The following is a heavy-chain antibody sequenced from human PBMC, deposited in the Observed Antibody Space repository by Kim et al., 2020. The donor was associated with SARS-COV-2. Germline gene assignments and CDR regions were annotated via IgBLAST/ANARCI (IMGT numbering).Heavy chain of an antibody. V-gene: IGHV4-31*02. CDR3: ARVGYSYGYYYDSRNFDY. Sequence: KSRVTISVDTSKNQFSLKLSSVTAADTAVYYCARVGYSYGYYYDSRNFDYWGQGTLVTVSS. J-gene: IGHJ4*02. D-gene: IGHD3-22*01.